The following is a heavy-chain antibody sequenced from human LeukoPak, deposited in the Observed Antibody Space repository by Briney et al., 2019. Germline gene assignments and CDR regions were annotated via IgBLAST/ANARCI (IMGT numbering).Heavy chain of an antibody. D-gene: IGHD4-11*01. Sequence: KPSETLSLTCTVSGGSISSYYWSWIRQPPGKGLEWIGYIYYSGSTNYNPSLKSRVTISVDTSKNQFSLKLSSVTAADTAVYYCARHDYSNYVVYWGQGTLVTVSS. CDR2: IYYSGST. V-gene: IGHV4-59*12. CDR3: ARHDYSNYVVY. CDR1: GGSISSYY. J-gene: IGHJ4*02.